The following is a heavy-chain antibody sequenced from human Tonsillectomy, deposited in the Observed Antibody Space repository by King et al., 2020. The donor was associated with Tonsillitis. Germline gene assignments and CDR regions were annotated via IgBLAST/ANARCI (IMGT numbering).Heavy chain of an antibody. J-gene: IGHJ6*02. D-gene: IGHD6-19*01. Sequence: VQLQESGPGLVKPSETLSLTCTVSGGSISSYYWSWIRQPAGKRLEWIGRISTSGSTNYNPSLKSRVTMSLDTSKNQFSLKLSPVTAADTAVYYCRAVAARGYYYGMDVWGQGTTVTVSS. CDR1: GGSISSYY. CDR3: RAVAARGYYYGMDV. V-gene: IGHV4-4*07. CDR2: ISTSGST.